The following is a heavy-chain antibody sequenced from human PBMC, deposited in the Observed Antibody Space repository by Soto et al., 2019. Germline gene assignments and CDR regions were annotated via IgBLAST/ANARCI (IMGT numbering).Heavy chain of an antibody. CDR1: GGTFTSYT. D-gene: IGHD3-10*01. Sequence: QVQLVQSGAEVKMPGSSVKVSCTASGGTFTSYTFSWVRQVPGQGLEWMGRIIPILRMADFARKFQGRVTLNADESTSTVYMKLSSMRSEDTAVYYCATSYGSGSAHFDYWGQGNLVTVS. CDR3: ATSYGSGSAHFDY. CDR2: IIPILRMA. V-gene: IGHV1-69*02. J-gene: IGHJ4*02.